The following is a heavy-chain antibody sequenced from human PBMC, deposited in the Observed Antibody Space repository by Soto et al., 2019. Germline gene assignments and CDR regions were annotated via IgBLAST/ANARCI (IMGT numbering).Heavy chain of an antibody. V-gene: IGHV4-30-4*01. CDR2: IYYSGNT. D-gene: IGHD1-26*01. Sequence: PSETLSLTCTVSGVSTSSDNYWCWIRQPPGKGVEWSGHIYYSGNTDYNPSLKGRLAISIDTSKYQFSLKLSSMTAADTAVYFCARQGSESSDGVYYFDSWGQGSLVTVSS. J-gene: IGHJ4*02. CDR1: GVSTSSDNY. CDR3: ARQGSESSDGVYYFDS.